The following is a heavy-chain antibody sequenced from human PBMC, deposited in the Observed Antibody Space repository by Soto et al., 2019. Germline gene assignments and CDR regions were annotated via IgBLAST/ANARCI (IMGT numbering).Heavy chain of an antibody. Sequence: QVQLHQWGAGLLKPSETLSLTCTIYGGSFSNYYGSWFRQSPGKGLEWIGEISQGEGTKYNPSLKSRVTISVDTSKSQVSLRLTSMTGEDTAIYYCARGPDRAKVGYWGQGTLDTVSS. CDR2: ISQGEGT. D-gene: IGHD3-22*01. J-gene: IGHJ4*02. V-gene: IGHV4-34*01. CDR3: ARGPDRAKVGY. CDR1: GGSFSNYY.